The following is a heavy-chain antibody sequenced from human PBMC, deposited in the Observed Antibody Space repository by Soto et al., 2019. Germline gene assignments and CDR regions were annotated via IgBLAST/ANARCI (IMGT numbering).Heavy chain of an antibody. Sequence: ASVKVSCKASGGTFSSYAISWVRQAPGQGLEWMGGIIPIFGTANYAQKFQGRVTMTADQSTSTAYMELSSLRSEDTAVYYCARATTSYYDSSGYYYETLRAAYYYGMDVWGQGTTVTVSS. CDR3: ARATTSYYDSSGYYYETLRAAYYYGMDV. CDR1: GGTFSSYA. J-gene: IGHJ6*02. CDR2: IIPIFGTA. D-gene: IGHD3-22*01. V-gene: IGHV1-69*13.